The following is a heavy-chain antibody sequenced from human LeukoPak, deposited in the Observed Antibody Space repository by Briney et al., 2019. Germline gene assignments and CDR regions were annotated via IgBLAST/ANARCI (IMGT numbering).Heavy chain of an antibody. D-gene: IGHD2-15*01. CDR1: GFTFSSYA. V-gene: IGHV3-23*01. CDR3: AKAPLGRCTGAICYYFDY. J-gene: IGHJ4*02. CDR2: ISGSDAGT. Sequence: GGSLRLSCAASGFTFSSYAMSWVRQAPGKGLEWVSAISGSDAGTHYADSVKGRFTISRDNSKNTLYLQMNSLRAEDSAVYYCAKAPLGRCTGAICYYFDYWGQGTLVTVSS.